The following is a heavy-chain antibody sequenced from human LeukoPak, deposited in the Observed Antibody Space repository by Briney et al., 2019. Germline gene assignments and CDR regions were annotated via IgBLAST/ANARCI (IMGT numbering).Heavy chain of an antibody. D-gene: IGHD3-22*01. Sequence: GGSLRPSPAASGFTFCSYSMNWVRQAPGKGLEWVSSISSSSSYIYYAASVKGRFTISRDKAKNPLYLQMNSLRAEDTAVYYCASLRWLRERHIDYWGQGTLVTVSS. J-gene: IGHJ4*02. CDR3: ASLRWLRERHIDY. CDR2: ISSSSSYI. CDR1: GFTFCSYS. V-gene: IGHV3-21*01.